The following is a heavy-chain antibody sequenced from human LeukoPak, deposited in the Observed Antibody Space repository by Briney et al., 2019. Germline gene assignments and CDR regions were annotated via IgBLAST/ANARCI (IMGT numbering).Heavy chain of an antibody. V-gene: IGHV3-23*01. D-gene: IGHD6-6*01. Sequence: GGSLRLSCAASGFTFNNYAMSWVRQAPGKGLEWVSAISGSGGSTYYADSVKGRFTISRDNSKNTLYLQMNSLRAEDTAVYYCAKDEESSSSPLDYWGQGTLVTVSS. J-gene: IGHJ4*02. CDR3: AKDEESSSSPLDY. CDR2: ISGSGGST. CDR1: GFTFNNYA.